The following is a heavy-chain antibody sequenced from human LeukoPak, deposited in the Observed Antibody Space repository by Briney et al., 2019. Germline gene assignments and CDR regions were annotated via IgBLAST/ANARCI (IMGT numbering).Heavy chain of an antibody. J-gene: IGHJ5*02. V-gene: IGHV1-18*01. CDR3: ARLIPQKWELPGKWFDP. CDR1: GYTFTTYG. D-gene: IGHD1-26*01. CDR2: ISGYNGNT. Sequence: ASVKVSCKASGYTFTTYGISWVRQAPGQGLEWMGWISGYNGNTNYAQKFQGRVTMTTDTSTTTAYMDVRSLRSDDTAVYYCARLIPQKWELPGKWFDPWGQGTLVTVSS.